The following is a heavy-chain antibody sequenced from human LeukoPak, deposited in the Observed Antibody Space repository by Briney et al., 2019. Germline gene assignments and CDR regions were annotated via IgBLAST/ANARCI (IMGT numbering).Heavy chain of an antibody. D-gene: IGHD3-16*01. CDR1: GGSISSGGYS. CDR3: ARVDYDYVWGSRAANWFDP. CDR2: IYYSGRT. V-gene: IGHV4-30-4*07. Sequence: SQTLSLTCAVSGGSISSGGYSWSWVRQPPGTGLEWIGYIYYSGRTYYNPSLKSRVTISVDTSKNQFSLKLSSVTAADTAVYYCARVDYDYVWGSRAANWFDPWGQGTLVTVSS. J-gene: IGHJ5*02.